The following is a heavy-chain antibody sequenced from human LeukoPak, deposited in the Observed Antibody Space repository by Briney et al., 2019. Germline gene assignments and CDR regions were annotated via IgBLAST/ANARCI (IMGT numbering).Heavy chain of an antibody. D-gene: IGHD1-7*01. V-gene: IGHV3-11*01. CDR2: IGGSGSII. J-gene: IGHJ3*01. CDR1: GFTFSDYY. CDR3: GRDFGLIGTKRSFDL. Sequence: GGSLRLSCAASGFTFSDYYMGWIRQAPGKGLEWLSYIGGSGSIIFYADSVKGRFTISRDNAKNSLFLQMNSLRAEDTAVYYCGRDFGLIGTKRSFDLWGQGTMVTASS.